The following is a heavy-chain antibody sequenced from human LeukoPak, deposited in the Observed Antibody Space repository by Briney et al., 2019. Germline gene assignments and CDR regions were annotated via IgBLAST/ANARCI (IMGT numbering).Heavy chain of an antibody. J-gene: IGHJ4*02. CDR3: AREEDRSGD. CDR1: GDSISSYY. CDR2: IHTSGST. Sequence: PSEPLSLTCTVSGDSISSYYWSWIRQPPGKGLEWIGYIHTSGSTNCNPSLKSRVTISVDTSKNQFSLKLSSMTAADTAVYYCAREEDRSGDWGQGTLVTVTS. V-gene: IGHV4-4*09. D-gene: IGHD3-22*01.